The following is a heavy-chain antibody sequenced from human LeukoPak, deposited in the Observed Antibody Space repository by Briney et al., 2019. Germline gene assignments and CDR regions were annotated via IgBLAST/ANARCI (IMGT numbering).Heavy chain of an antibody. CDR1: GFTFSSYW. Sequence: GGSLRLSGAASGFTFSSYWMSWVRQAPGKGLEWVANIKQDGSEKYYVDSVKGRFTISRDNAKNSLYLQMNSLRAEDTAVYYCARDKMWLGSDAFDIWGQGTMVTVSS. V-gene: IGHV3-7*01. D-gene: IGHD6-19*01. CDR3: ARDKMWLGSDAFDI. J-gene: IGHJ3*02. CDR2: IKQDGSEK.